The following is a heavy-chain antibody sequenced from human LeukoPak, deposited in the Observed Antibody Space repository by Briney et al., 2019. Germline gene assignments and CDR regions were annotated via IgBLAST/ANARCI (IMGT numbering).Heavy chain of an antibody. D-gene: IGHD2-8*01. V-gene: IGHV3-66*01. CDR1: GFTVSSNY. Sequence: GGSLRLSCAASGFTVSSNYMSWVRQAPGKGLEWVSVIYTSGSTYYADSVKGRFTISRDNSQNTLDLQVNSLRTEDTAVYYCTKGLWAGVSAARDWGQGALVTVSS. CDR3: TKGLWAGVSAARD. CDR2: IYTSGST. J-gene: IGHJ4*02.